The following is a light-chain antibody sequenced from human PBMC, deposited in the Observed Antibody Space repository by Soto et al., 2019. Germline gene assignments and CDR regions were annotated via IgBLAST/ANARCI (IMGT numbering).Light chain of an antibody. CDR2: AAS. CDR3: QQSFSTLLIT. V-gene: IGKV1-39*01. CDR1: QDIRTY. Sequence: IQMTQSPSSLSASVGDGVTITCRASQDIRTYLNWYQQKPGKAPKLLISAASSLQSGVPSRFSARGSGTDFTLTICTLQPVDFATYYCQQSFSTLLITFGQGTRLEVK. J-gene: IGKJ5*01.